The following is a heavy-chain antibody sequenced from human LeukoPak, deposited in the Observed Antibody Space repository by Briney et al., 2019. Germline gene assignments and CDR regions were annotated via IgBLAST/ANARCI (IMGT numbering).Heavy chain of an antibody. J-gene: IGHJ4*02. Sequence: SETLSLTCTVSGGSISSGSYYWSWIRQPAGKGLEWIGRIYTSGSTNYNPSLKSRVTISVDTSKNQFSLKLSSVTAADTAVYYCASLTGTGYYFDYWGQGTLVTVSS. CDR2: IYTSGST. CDR1: GGSISSGSYY. D-gene: IGHD1-7*01. CDR3: ASLTGTGYYFDY. V-gene: IGHV4-61*02.